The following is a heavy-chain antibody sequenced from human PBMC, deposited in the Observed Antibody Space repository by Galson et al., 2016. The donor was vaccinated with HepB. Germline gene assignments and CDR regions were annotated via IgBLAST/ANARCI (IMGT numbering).Heavy chain of an antibody. CDR2: IYYSGST. V-gene: IGHV4-31*03. Sequence: TLSLTCTVSGGSISSGGYYWAWIRQHPGKGLEWIGYIYYSGSTYYNPSLKSRVTISADTSKNQFSLKLNSVTAADTAVYYCARGILTGYYDSSGYYDHWGQGTLVIVSS. CDR1: GGSISSGGYY. J-gene: IGHJ5*02. CDR3: ARGILTGYYDSSGYYDH. D-gene: IGHD3-22*01.